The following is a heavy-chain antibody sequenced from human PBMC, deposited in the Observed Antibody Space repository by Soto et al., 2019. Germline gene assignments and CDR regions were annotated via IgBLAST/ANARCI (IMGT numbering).Heavy chain of an antibody. CDR3: AKAPTYYYDSSGYYFDY. CDR1: GFTFSSYA. CDR2: ISGSGGST. D-gene: IGHD3-22*01. J-gene: IGHJ4*02. Sequence: GGSLRLSCAASGFTFSSYAMSWVRQAPGKGLEWVSAISGSGGSTYYADSVKGRFTIPRDNSKNTLYLQMNSLRAEDTAVYYCAKAPTYYYDSSGYYFDYWGQGTLVTVSS. V-gene: IGHV3-23*01.